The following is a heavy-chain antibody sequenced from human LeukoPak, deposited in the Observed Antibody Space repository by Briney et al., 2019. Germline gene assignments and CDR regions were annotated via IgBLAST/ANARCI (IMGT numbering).Heavy chain of an antibody. Sequence: GGSLRLSCAASGFTFSSYGMHWVRQAPGKGLEWVAFIRYDGSNKYYADSVKGRFTISRDNSKNTLYLQMNSLRAEDTAVYYCAKEGAVVPSFDYWGQGTLVTVSS. V-gene: IGHV3-30*02. CDR3: AKEGAVVPSFDY. CDR1: GFTFSSYG. D-gene: IGHD4-23*01. CDR2: IRYDGSNK. J-gene: IGHJ4*02.